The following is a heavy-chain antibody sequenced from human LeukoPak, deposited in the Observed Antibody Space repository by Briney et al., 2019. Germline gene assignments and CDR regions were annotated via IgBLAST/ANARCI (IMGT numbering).Heavy chain of an antibody. D-gene: IGHD5-18*01. J-gene: IGHJ4*02. CDR3: ARDLDGGYSYDD. CDR2: ISSSSSYI. CDR1: GFTFSSYS. Sequence: GGSLRLSCAASGFTFSSYSMNWVRQAPGEGLEWVSSISSSSSYIYYADSVKGRFTISRDNAKNSLYLQMNSLRAEDTAVYYCARDLDGGYSYDDWGQGTLVTVSS. V-gene: IGHV3-21*01.